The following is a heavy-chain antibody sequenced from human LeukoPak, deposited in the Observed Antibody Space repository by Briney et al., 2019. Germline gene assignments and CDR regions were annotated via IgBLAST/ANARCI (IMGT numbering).Heavy chain of an antibody. J-gene: IGHJ6*03. CDR3: ARDSEEWWLRNYYYYMDV. V-gene: IGHV4-59*12. CDR2: IYYSGST. D-gene: IGHD5-12*01. Sequence: SETLFLTCTVSGGSISSYYWSWIRQPPGKGLEWIGYIYYSGSTNYNPSLKSRVTISVDTSKNQFSLKLSSVTAADTAVYYCARDSEEWWLRNYYYYMDVWGKGTTVTVSS. CDR1: GGSISSYY.